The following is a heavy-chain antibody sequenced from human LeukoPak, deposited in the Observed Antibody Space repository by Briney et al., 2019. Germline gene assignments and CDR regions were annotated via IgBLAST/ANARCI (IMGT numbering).Heavy chain of an antibody. D-gene: IGHD6-19*01. Sequence: SETLSLTCIVSGGSISGSSYYWGWIRQPPGKGLERIGVIYYSGITYYNPSLKSRVTVSVDTSKNQFSLKLSSVTAADTAVYYCVRHVGSGWPGGVYWGQGRLVTASS. CDR1: GGSISGSSYY. J-gene: IGHJ4*02. CDR3: VRHVGSGWPGGVY. V-gene: IGHV4-39*01. CDR2: IYYSGIT.